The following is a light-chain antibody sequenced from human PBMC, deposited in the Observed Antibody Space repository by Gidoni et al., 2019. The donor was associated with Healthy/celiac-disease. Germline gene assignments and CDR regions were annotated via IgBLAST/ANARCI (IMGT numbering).Light chain of an antibody. CDR2: GKN. Sequence: SSELTQDPAVSVALGQTVRITCQGDSLRSYYASWYFQKPGQAPVLVIYGKNNRPSGIPDRFSGSSSGNTASLTITGAQAEDEADYYCNSRDSSGNYVFGTGTKVTVL. CDR3: NSRDSSGNYV. J-gene: IGLJ1*01. V-gene: IGLV3-19*01. CDR1: SLRSYY.